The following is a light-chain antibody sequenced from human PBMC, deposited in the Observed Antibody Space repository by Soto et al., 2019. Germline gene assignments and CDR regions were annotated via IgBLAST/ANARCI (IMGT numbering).Light chain of an antibody. CDR3: SSYTRTTVV. CDR2: DGS. CDR1: TSDVGGYNY. V-gene: IGLV2-14*03. Sequence: QSALTQPASVSGSPGQSVTISCTATTSDVGGYNYLSWYQQHPGKAPKLILYDGSSRPSGVSNRFSGSKSGNTASLIISGLQPVDEADYHCSSYTRTTVVFGGGTKLTVL. J-gene: IGLJ2*01.